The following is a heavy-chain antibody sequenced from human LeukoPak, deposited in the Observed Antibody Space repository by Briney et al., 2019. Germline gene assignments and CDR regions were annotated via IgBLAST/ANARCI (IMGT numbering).Heavy chain of an antibody. J-gene: IGHJ3*02. CDR3: ARDGRHNYYGSGSYAAFDI. Sequence: SVKVSCKASGGTFSSYAISWVRQAPGQGLEWMGGIIPIFGTANYAQKFQGRVTITADKSTSTAYMELSSLRSEDTAVYYCARDGRHNYYGSGSYAAFDIWGQGTMVTVSS. D-gene: IGHD3-10*01. CDR1: GGTFSSYA. V-gene: IGHV1-69*06. CDR2: IIPIFGTA.